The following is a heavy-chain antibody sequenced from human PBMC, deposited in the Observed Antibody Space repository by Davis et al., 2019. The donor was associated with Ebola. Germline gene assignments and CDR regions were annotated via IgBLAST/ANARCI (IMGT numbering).Heavy chain of an antibody. D-gene: IGHD1-26*01. CDR2: IKQDGSEN. CDR3: AKDSMGASVGWFDP. CDR1: GFTSSSYW. V-gene: IGHV3-7*03. Sequence: PGGSLRLSCAASGFTSSSYWMSWVRQAPGKGLEWVANIKQDGSENYYVDAVKGRFTISRDNAKNSLYLQMNSLGAEDTALYYCAKDSMGASVGWFDPWGQGTLVTVSS. J-gene: IGHJ5*02.